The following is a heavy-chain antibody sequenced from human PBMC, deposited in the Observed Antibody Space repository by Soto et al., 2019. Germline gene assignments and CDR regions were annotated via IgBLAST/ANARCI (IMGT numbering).Heavy chain of an antibody. CDR3: ACFEHSSSSFEAFDI. Sequence: GASVKVSCKASGGTFSSYTISWVRQAPGQGLEWMGRIIPILGIANYAQKFQGRVTITADKSTSTAYMELSSLRSEDTAVYYCACFEHSSSSFEAFDIWGQGTMVTVSS. D-gene: IGHD6-6*01. CDR2: IIPILGIA. J-gene: IGHJ3*02. CDR1: GGTFSSYT. V-gene: IGHV1-69*02.